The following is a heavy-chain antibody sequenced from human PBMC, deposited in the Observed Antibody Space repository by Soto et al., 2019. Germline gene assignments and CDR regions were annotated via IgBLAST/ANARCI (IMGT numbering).Heavy chain of an antibody. Sequence: QITLKEAGPTLVNPTQTLTLTCTFSGFSLSTSGVSVGWIRQPPGKALQWLALIYWDDDKRYSPSLKSRLTITKDTSKSQVILTLTNMDRVDAATYYCAQFPYSGSPAYWGQGALVAVSS. CDR1: GFSLSTSGVS. V-gene: IGHV2-5*02. CDR3: AQFPYSGSPAY. J-gene: IGHJ4*02. CDR2: IYWDDDK. D-gene: IGHD1-26*01.